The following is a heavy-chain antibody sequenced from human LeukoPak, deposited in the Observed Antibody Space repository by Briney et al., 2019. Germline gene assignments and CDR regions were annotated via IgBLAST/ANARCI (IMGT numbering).Heavy chain of an antibody. CDR2: FDPEDGET. V-gene: IGHV1-24*01. Sequence: ASVKVSCKVSGYTLTELSMHWVRQAPGKGLEWMGGFDPEDGETIYAQKFQGRVTMTEDTSTDTAYMELSSLGSEDTAVYYCATDRYGSGSYGPWGQGTLVTVSS. J-gene: IGHJ5*02. CDR1: GYTLTELS. D-gene: IGHD3-10*01. CDR3: ATDRYGSGSYGP.